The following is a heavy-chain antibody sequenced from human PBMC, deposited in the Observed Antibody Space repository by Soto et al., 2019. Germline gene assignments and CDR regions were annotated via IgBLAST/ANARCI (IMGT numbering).Heavy chain of an antibody. D-gene: IGHD3-3*01. J-gene: IGHJ5*02. Sequence: EVQLVESGGGLVQPGGSLKLSCAASGFTFSGSAMHWVRQASGKGLEWVGRIRSKANSYATAYAASGKGRFTISRDHSKNTAYLQMNSLKAEDTAVYYCTRATPRDTIFGVVPFGVGVWWFDPWGQGTLVTVSS. CDR3: TRATPRDTIFGVVPFGVGVWWFDP. CDR2: IRSKANSYAT. CDR1: GFTFSGSA. V-gene: IGHV3-73*02.